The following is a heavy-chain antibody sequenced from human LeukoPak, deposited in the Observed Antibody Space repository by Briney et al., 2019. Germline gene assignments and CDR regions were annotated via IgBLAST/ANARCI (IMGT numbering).Heavy chain of an antibody. J-gene: IGHJ3*02. Sequence: GGSLRLSCIASGFSFTNYWMVWIRQAPGKGLEWVASIDGDGRQKDYVDSVKGRFTISRDNARNSLFLQLNSLRTEDTALYYCATDMAFCAFDIWGHGTMVIASS. D-gene: IGHD3-3*02. CDR1: GFSFTNYW. CDR2: IDGDGRQK. CDR3: ATDMAFCAFDI. V-gene: IGHV3-7*03.